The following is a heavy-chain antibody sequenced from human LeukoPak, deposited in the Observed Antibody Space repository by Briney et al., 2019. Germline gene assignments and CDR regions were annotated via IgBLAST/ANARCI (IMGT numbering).Heavy chain of an antibody. CDR1: GFTFSSYN. CDR3: ARISSSWFDY. Sequence: GGSLRLSCAASGFTFSSYNMNWVRPAPGKGLEWVSSISSSSGYIDYADSLKGRFTISRDNAKNSLYLQMNSLRAEDTAVYYCARISSSWFDYWGQGTLVTVSS. J-gene: IGHJ5*01. V-gene: IGHV3-21*01. CDR2: ISSSSGYI. D-gene: IGHD2-2*01.